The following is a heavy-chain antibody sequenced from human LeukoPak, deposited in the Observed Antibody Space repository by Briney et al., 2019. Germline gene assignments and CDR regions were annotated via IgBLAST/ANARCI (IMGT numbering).Heavy chain of an antibody. Sequence: PGGSLRLSCAASGLTFSSYAMHWVRQAPDKGLEWVAVISYDGSNKYYADSVKGRFTISRDNSKNTLYLQMNSLRAEDTAVYYCARDPYGSGSYHWFDPWGQGTLVTVSS. CDR1: GLTFSSYA. CDR2: ISYDGSNK. D-gene: IGHD3-10*01. CDR3: ARDPYGSGSYHWFDP. J-gene: IGHJ5*02. V-gene: IGHV3-30-3*01.